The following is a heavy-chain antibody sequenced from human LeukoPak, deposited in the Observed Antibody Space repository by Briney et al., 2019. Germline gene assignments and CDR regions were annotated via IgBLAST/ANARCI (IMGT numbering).Heavy chain of an antibody. CDR1: GFTFSSYS. J-gene: IGHJ1*01. V-gene: IGHV3-21*01. CDR2: ISSSSSYI. CDR3: ARSRIPGSNHAEYFQH. Sequence: GGSLRLSCAASGFTFSSYSMNWVRQAAGKGLEWVSSISSSSSYIYYADSVKGRFTISRDNAKNSLYLQMNSLRAEDTAVYYCARSRIPGSNHAEYFQHWGQGTLVTVSS. D-gene: IGHD1-14*01.